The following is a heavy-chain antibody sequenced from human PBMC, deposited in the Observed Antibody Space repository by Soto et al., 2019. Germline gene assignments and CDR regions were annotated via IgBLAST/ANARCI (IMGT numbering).Heavy chain of an antibody. Sequence: GASVKVSCKASGGTFSSYAISLVRQAPGQGLEWMGGIIPIFGTANYAQKFQGRVTITADESTSTAYMELSSLRSEDTAVYYCARASDYYYDSSGYSSQPFAFDIWGQGTMVTVSS. CDR3: ARASDYYYDSSGYSSQPFAFDI. CDR2: IIPIFGTA. CDR1: GGTFSSYA. D-gene: IGHD3-22*01. J-gene: IGHJ3*02. V-gene: IGHV1-69*13.